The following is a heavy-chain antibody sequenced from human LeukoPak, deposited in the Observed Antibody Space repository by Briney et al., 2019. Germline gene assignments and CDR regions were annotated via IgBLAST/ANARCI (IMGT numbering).Heavy chain of an antibody. CDR1: GLTFSDYY. J-gene: IGHJ4*02. CDR2: ISSSGSTI. Sequence: GGSLRLSCAASGLTFSDYYMSWIRQAPGKGLEWVSCISSSGSTIYYADSVKGRFTISRDNAKNSLYLQMDSLRAEDTAVYYCARRRRWLQSAYFDYWGQGTLVTVSS. CDR3: ARRRRWLQSAYFDY. D-gene: IGHD5-24*01. V-gene: IGHV3-11*01.